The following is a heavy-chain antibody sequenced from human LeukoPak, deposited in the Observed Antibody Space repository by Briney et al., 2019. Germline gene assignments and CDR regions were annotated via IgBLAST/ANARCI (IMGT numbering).Heavy chain of an antibody. V-gene: IGHV4-4*02. CDR2: IDHSGRT. D-gene: IGHD1-26*01. Sequence: PSGTLSLTCAVSGGSISSTNWWSWVRQPPGKGLEWIGEIDHSGRTNYNPSLKSRVTISVDKSKNQFSLKLISVTAADTAVYYCARALVVGATTAPCYFDYWGQGTLVTVSS. J-gene: IGHJ4*02. CDR1: GGSISSTNW. CDR3: ARALVVGATTAPCYFDY.